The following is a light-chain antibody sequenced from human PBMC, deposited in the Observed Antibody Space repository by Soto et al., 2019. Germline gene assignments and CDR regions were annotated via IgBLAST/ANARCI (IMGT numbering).Light chain of an antibody. V-gene: IGKV3-11*01. CDR2: DTF. Sequence: IVLTQSPATLSLSPGERATLSCRAGQSVSNYLAWYQQKPGQAPRLLIYDTFNRATGIPARFSGSGSGTDFTLTISSLEPEDLAVYFCVQRSTWPWTIGQGTKVEIK. CDR1: QSVSNY. J-gene: IGKJ1*01. CDR3: VQRSTWPWT.